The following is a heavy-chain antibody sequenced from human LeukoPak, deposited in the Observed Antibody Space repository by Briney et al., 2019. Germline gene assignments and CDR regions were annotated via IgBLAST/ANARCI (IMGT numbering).Heavy chain of an antibody. V-gene: IGHV4-38-2*02. J-gene: IGHJ4*02. CDR2: IYHSGST. D-gene: IGHD2-15*01. Sequence: SETLSLTCTVSGYSISSGYYWGWIRQPPGKGLEWIGSIYHSGSTYYNPSLKSRVTISVDTSKNQFSLKLSSVTAADTAVYYCARESVYCSGGSCYRLFDYWGQGTLVTVFS. CDR3: ARESVYCSGGSCYRLFDY. CDR1: GYSISSGYY.